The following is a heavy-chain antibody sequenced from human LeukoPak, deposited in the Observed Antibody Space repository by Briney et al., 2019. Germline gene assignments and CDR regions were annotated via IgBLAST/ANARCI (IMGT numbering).Heavy chain of an antibody. CDR3: AKGSSSSRPYYFDY. J-gene: IGHJ4*02. CDR1: GFTFSNYV. V-gene: IGHV3-23*01. CDR2: LANSGGST. D-gene: IGHD6-13*01. Sequence: PGGSLRLSCAASGFTFSNYVMSWVRQAPGGGLEWISALANSGGSTYYADSVKGRFTISRDNSKNTLYLQMNSLRADDTAIYYCAKGSSSSRPYYFDYWGQGALVTVSS.